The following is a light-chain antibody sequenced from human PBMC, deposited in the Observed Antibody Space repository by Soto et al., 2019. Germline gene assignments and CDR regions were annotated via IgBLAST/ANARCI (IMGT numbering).Light chain of an antibody. J-gene: IGLJ1*01. CDR1: SSDVGGYNY. CDR3: NSYTTSNTRQIV. CDR2: DVS. V-gene: IGLV2-14*01. Sequence: QSVLTQPASVSGSPGQSITISCTGTSSDVGGYNYVSWYQQHPGKAPKFMIYDVSNRPSGVSTRFSGSKSGNTASLTIPGLQAEDEADYYCNSYTTSNTRQIVFGTGTKVTV.